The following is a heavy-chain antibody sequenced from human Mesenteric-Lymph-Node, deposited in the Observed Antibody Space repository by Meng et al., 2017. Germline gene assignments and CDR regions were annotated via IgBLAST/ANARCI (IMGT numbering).Heavy chain of an antibody. D-gene: IGHD1-1*01. J-gene: IGHJ4*02. CDR3: AKVGYTHGSWYFFDH. CDR1: GFSFTNYA. CDR2: ISYDGSYQ. Sequence: GESLKISCAASGFSFTNYAFHWVRQAPGKGLEWVAVISYDGSYQYYADSVKGRFIISRDSSKNTVYLQMNSLRAEDTAVYFCAKVGYTHGSWYFFDHWGQGTLVTVSS. V-gene: IGHV3-30-3*01.